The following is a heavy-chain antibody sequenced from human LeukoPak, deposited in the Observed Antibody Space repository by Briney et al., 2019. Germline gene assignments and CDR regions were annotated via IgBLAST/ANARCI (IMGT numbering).Heavy chain of an antibody. J-gene: IGHJ6*03. CDR3: XXXXXXXXXXAYYYYYMDV. Sequence: SETLSLTCTVSGVSISSYYWSWIRQPPGKGLEWIGYIYYSGSTNYNPSLKSRVTISVDTSKNQFSLKLSSVTAADKAVYYWXXXXXXXXXXAYYYYYMDVWGKGTTVTISS. V-gene: IGHV4-59*12. CDR1: GVSISSYY. CDR2: IYYSGST.